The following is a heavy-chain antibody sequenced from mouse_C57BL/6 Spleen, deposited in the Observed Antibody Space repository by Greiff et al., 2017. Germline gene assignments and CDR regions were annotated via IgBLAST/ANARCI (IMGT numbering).Heavy chain of an antibody. J-gene: IGHJ2*01. CDR2: IYPGDGDT. CDR3: ARGDDYDGY. Sequence: VQLQESGPELVKPGASVKISCKASGYAFSSSWMNWVKQRPGKGLEWIGRIYPGDGDTNYNGKFKGKATLTADKSSSTAYMQLSSLTSEDSAVYFCARGDDYDGYWGQGTTLTVSS. D-gene: IGHD2-4*01. V-gene: IGHV1-82*01. CDR1: GYAFSSSW.